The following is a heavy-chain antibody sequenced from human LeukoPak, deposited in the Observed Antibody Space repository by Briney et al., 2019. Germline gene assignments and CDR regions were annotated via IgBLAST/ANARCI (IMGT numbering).Heavy chain of an antibody. CDR1: GYTFTSYY. J-gene: IGHJ6*03. V-gene: IGHV1-46*01. Sequence: ASVKVSCKASGYTFTSYYMHWVRQAPGQGLEWMGIINPSGGSTSYAQKFQGRVTMTRDTSTSTVYMELSSLRSEDTAVYYCARDVCSSTSCYPVYYYYYMDVWGKGTTVTISS. CDR2: INPSGGST. D-gene: IGHD2-2*01. CDR3: ARDVCSSTSCYPVYYYYYMDV.